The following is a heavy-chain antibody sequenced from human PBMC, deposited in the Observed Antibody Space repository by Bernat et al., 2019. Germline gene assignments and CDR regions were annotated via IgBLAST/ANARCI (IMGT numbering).Heavy chain of an antibody. Sequence: LVESGGGGVQPGRSLRLSCAASGFTFNNYGMHWVRQAPGKGLVWVSLITSDGSDTTYADSVKGRFTLSRDNANNTLYLQMNSLRAEDTAVYYCARDRGGMGDYWGQGTLVTVSS. D-gene: IGHD3-10*01. J-gene: IGHJ4*02. CDR1: GFTFNNYG. CDR2: ITSDGSDT. V-gene: IGHV3-74*01. CDR3: ARDRGGMGDY.